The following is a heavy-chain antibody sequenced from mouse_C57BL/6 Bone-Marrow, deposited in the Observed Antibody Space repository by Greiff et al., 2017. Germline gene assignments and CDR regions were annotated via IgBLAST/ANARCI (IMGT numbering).Heavy chain of an antibody. J-gene: IGHJ4*01. CDR2: ISDGGSYT. Sequence: DVKLVESGGGLVKPGGSLKLSCAASGFTFSSYAMSWVRQTPEKRLAWVATISDGGSYTYYPDNVKGRFTISRDNAKNNLYLQMSHLKSEDTAMYYCARKQVYYAMDYWGQGTSVTVSS. V-gene: IGHV5-4*03. CDR3: ARKQVYYAMDY. CDR1: GFTFSSYA.